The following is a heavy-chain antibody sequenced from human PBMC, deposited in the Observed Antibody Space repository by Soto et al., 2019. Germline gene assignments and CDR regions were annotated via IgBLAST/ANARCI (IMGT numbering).Heavy chain of an antibody. CDR2: VNPIVSMS. D-gene: IGHD3-10*01. J-gene: IGHJ4*02. CDR3: ARSYGSGYRAFDY. V-gene: IGHV1-69*02. Sequence: QVQLVQSGAEVKRPGSSVKVSCKASGDTFNFYSINWVRQAPGLGLEWMGRVNPIVSMSNYAQKFQGRVTITAEKSTSTAYMDLSSLRSEDTAIYYCARSYGSGYRAFDYWGQGALVTVSS. CDR1: GDTFNFYS.